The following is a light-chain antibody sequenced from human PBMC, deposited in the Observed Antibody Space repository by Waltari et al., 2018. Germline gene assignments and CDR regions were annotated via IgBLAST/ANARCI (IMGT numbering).Light chain of an antibody. CDR3: QQFYTTPMT. CDR1: QSVLYSSNNKNY. Sequence: DIVMTQSPDSLAVSLGERATINCKSSQSVLYSSNNKNYVAWYQQKPGQPPKLRVDWASTRESGGPDRFSAGGSGTDFTLTISSLQAEDVAVYYCQQFYTTPMTFGQGTRLEIK. J-gene: IGKJ5*01. CDR2: WAS. V-gene: IGKV4-1*01.